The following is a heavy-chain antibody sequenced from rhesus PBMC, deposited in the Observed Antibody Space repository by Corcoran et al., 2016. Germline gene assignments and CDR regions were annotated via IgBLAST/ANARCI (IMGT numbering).Heavy chain of an antibody. D-gene: IGHD6-31*01. CDR2: IYGTDSAT. CDR1: GGSITDYY. V-gene: IGHV4S11*01. Sequence: QVQLQESGPGLVKPSQTLSPTCSAPGGSITDYYCDWITQPPGKGLEWIGNIYGTDSATVYNPSLRSRVTLAVDTSKNHFSLKLNSVTAADTAVYFCARHSYYSGWFLDSWGQGVLVTVSS. J-gene: IGHJ1*01. CDR3: ARHSYYSGWFLDS.